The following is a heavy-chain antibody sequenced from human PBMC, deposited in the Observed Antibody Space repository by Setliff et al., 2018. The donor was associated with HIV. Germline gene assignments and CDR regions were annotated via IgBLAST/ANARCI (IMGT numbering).Heavy chain of an antibody. CDR1: GGSISSSSYY. D-gene: IGHD2-15*01. CDR2: IYYSGST. J-gene: IGHJ6*02. V-gene: IGHV4-39*07. Sequence: SETLSLTCTVSGGSISSSSYYWGWIRQPPGKGLEWIGNIYYSGSTYYNPSLKSRAILSVDTSQNQFSLQLKHVTAADTAIYYCAREQYHFVVDYYYYYGMDVWGQGNTVTVSS. CDR3: AREQYHFVVDYYYYYGMDV.